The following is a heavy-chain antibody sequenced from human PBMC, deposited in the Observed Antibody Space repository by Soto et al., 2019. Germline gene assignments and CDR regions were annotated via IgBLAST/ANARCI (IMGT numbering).Heavy chain of an antibody. Sequence: GGSLRLSCVASGFTFSSYGMHWVRQAPGKGLEWVAIIWYDGSKKYYADSVKGRFTISRDNSKNTLYLQMNSLRAEDTAVYYCATDGVRHNWNDEPHWFDPWGQGTLVTVSS. D-gene: IGHD1-20*01. CDR2: IWYDGSKK. J-gene: IGHJ5*02. CDR1: GFTFSSYG. CDR3: ATDGVRHNWNDEPHWFDP. V-gene: IGHV3-33*01.